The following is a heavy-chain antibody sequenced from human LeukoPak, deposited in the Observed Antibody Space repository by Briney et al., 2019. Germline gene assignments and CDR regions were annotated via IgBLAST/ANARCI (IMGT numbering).Heavy chain of an antibody. CDR1: GYTFSNYG. D-gene: IGHD2-15*01. CDR3: ARDCSGASCYSDY. J-gene: IGHJ4*02. V-gene: IGHV1-18*01. CDR2: ISAYNGDT. Sequence: ASVKVSCKASGYTFSNYGVAWVRQAPGQGLEWMGWISAYNGDTKYAQHFQGRVTMTTDTSSKIAHMALRSLRSDDTAVYYCARDCSGASCYSDYWGQGTLVTVSS.